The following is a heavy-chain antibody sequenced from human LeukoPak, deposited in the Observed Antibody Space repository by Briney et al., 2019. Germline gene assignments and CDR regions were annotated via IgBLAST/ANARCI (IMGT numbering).Heavy chain of an antibody. V-gene: IGHV3-21*01. Sequence: TGGSLRLSCAASGFTFSSYSMNWVRQAPGKGLEWVSSISSSSSYIYYADSVKGRFTISRDNAKNSLYLQMNSLRAEDTAVYYCARTGDRGSDAFDIWGQGTMVTVSS. CDR3: ARTGDRGSDAFDI. CDR1: GFTFSSYS. D-gene: IGHD3-10*01. CDR2: ISSSSSYI. J-gene: IGHJ3*02.